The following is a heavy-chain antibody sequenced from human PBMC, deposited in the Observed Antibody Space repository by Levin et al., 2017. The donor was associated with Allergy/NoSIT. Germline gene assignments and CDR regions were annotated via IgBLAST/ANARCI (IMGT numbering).Heavy chain of an antibody. J-gene: IGHJ6*02. Sequence: SETLSLTCTVSGGSISSSSYYWGWIRQPPGKGLEWIGSIYYSESPYYSPSLKSRVTISVDTSKNQFSLKLSSVTAADTAVYYCARDPGFCDDQSYYYHYGMDVWGQGTTVTVSS. CDR1: GGSISSSSYY. CDR3: ARDPGFCDDQSYYYHYGMDV. V-gene: IGHV4-39*07. CDR2: IYYSESP. D-gene: IGHD1-1*01.